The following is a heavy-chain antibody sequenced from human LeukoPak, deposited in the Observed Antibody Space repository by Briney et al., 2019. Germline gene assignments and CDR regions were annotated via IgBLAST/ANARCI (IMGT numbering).Heavy chain of an antibody. Sequence: ASVKVSCKASGYTFTGYYMHWVRQAPGQGLEWMGWINPNSGGTNYAQKFQGRVTMTRDTSISTAYMELGRLRSDDTAVYYCARVEHYGDYFDYWGQGTLVTVSS. J-gene: IGHJ4*02. V-gene: IGHV1-2*02. D-gene: IGHD4-17*01. CDR1: GYTFTGYY. CDR2: INPNSGGT. CDR3: ARVEHYGDYFDY.